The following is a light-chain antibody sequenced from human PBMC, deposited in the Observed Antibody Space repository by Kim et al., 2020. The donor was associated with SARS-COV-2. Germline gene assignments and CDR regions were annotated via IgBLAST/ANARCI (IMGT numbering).Light chain of an antibody. CDR1: NIGSNS. Sequence: SYELTQPPSVSVAPGKTARITCGGDNIGSNSVHWYQKKSGQAPVLAMYFDSDRPAEIPERFSASKSGNTATLTINKVEAGDEADYYCPVWDTSSDYQDV. J-gene: IGLJ1*01. V-gene: IGLV3-21*04. CDR2: FDS. CDR3: PVWDTSSDYQDV.